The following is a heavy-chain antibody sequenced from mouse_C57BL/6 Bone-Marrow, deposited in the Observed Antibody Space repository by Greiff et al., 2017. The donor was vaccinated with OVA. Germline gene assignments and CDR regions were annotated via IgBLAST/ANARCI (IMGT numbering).Heavy chain of an antibody. Sequence: QVQLQQPGAELVRPGSSVKLSCKASGYTFTSYWMHWVKQRPIQGLEWIGNIDPSDSETHYNQKFKDKATLTVDKSSSTAYMQLSSLTSEDAAVYYSARSPAQATNFDYWGQGTTLTVSS. V-gene: IGHV1-52*01. CDR3: ARSPAQATNFDY. CDR1: GYTFTSYW. D-gene: IGHD3-2*02. J-gene: IGHJ2*01. CDR2: IDPSDSET.